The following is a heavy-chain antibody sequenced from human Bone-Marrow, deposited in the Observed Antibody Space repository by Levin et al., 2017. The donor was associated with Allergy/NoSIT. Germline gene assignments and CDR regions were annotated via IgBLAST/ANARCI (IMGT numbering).Heavy chain of an antibody. J-gene: IGHJ3*02. V-gene: IGHV3-21*01. Sequence: PGGSLRLSCAASGFTFSSYSMNWVRQAPGKGLEWVSSISSSSSYIYYADSVKGRFTISRDNAKNSLYLQMNSLRAEDTAVYYCARETTHLEWTTTGNDAFDIWGQGTMVTVSS. D-gene: IGHD3-3*01. CDR3: ARETTHLEWTTTGNDAFDI. CDR2: ISSSSSYI. CDR1: GFTFSSYS.